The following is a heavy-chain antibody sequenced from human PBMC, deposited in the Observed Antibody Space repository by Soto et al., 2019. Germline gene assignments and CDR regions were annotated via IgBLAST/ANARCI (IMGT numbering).Heavy chain of an antibody. CDR3: ARDGTIVVVVAAPPRYYYDMDV. Sequence: GGSLRLSCAASGFTFSSYAMHWVRQAPGKGLEWVAVISYDGSNKYYADSVKGRFTISRDNSKNTLYLQMNSLRAEDTAVYYCARDGTIVVVVAAPPRYYYDMDVWGQGTTVTVSS. CDR1: GFTFSSYA. V-gene: IGHV3-30-3*01. J-gene: IGHJ6*02. CDR2: ISYDGSNK. D-gene: IGHD2-15*01.